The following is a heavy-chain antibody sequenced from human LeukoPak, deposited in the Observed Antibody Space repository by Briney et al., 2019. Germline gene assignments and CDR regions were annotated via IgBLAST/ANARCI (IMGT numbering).Heavy chain of an antibody. V-gene: IGHV3-23*01. J-gene: IGHJ3*02. CDR3: ARDRWELGAFDI. D-gene: IGHD1-26*01. Sequence: GGSLRLSCAASGFTFSSYAMSWVRQAPGKGLEWVSALSGSGGSTYYADSVKGRFTISRDNSKNTLYLQMNSLRDEDTAVYYCARDRWELGAFDIWGQGTMVTVSS. CDR1: GFTFSSYA. CDR2: LSGSGGST.